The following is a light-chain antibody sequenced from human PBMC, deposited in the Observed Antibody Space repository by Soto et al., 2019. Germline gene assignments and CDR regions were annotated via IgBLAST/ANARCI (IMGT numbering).Light chain of an antibody. J-gene: IGLJ1*01. Sequence: QSAVTQPPSASGTPGQRVTISCSGGSSNIGTNAVNWYQQLPGTAPKLLIYNNNQRPSGVPDRFSGSKSGTSASLAISGLQSEDEADYYCAAWDXTLTGYVFGPGTKVTVL. CDR3: AAWDXTLTGYV. CDR1: SSNIGTNA. V-gene: IGLV1-44*01. CDR2: NNN.